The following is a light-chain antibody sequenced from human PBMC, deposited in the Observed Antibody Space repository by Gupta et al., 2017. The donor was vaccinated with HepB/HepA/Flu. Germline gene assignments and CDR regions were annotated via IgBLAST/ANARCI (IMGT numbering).Light chain of an antibody. V-gene: IGKV3-20*01. CDR1: QSVSSSY. CDR3: QQYGSWT. J-gene: IGKJ1*01. CDR2: GAS. Sequence: EIVLTQSPGTLSLSPGERATLSCRASQSVSSSYLAWYQQKPGQAPRLLIYGASSRATGIPDRCSSSGSGTDFTLTISRLEPEDFAVYYCQQYGSWTFGQGTKVEIK.